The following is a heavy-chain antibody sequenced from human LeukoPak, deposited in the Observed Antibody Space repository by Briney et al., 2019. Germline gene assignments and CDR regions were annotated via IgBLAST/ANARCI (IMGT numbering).Heavy chain of an antibody. Sequence: SETLSLTCTASGGSISSYYWSWIRQPPGKGLEWIGYIYYSGSTNYNPSLKSRVTISVDTSKNQFSLKLSSVTAADKAVYYCARGGATLRWLQLPYYFDYWGQGTLVTVSS. CDR3: ARGGATLRWLQLPYYFDY. J-gene: IGHJ4*02. V-gene: IGHV4-59*08. CDR2: IYYSGST. D-gene: IGHD5-24*01. CDR1: GGSISSYY.